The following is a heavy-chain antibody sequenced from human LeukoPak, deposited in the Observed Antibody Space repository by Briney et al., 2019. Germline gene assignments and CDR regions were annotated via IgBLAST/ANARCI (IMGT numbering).Heavy chain of an antibody. V-gene: IGHV3-21*01. CDR2: ISSTSTFI. J-gene: IGHJ4*02. CDR3: ARGTPLYCGGDCYSGTFDY. CDR1: GFTFSRYS. D-gene: IGHD2-21*02. Sequence: GGSLRLSCAASGFTFSRYSMNWVRQAPGKGLEWVASISSTSTFIYSADSVKGRFTISRDNSKNTLYLQMNSLRAEDTAVYYCARGTPLYCGGDCYSGTFDYWGQGTLVTVSS.